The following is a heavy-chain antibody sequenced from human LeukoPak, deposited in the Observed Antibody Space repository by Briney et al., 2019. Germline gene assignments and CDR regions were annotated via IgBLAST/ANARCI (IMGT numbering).Heavy chain of an antibody. Sequence: GGSLRLSCAASGFTITKYCMHWVRHAPGKGLVWVSRINSDGSITTYEGSVKGRFTISRDNAKNMLYLQMDSLRAEDTAVYYCARADILGAYYYGSGSPDYWGQGTLVTVSS. CDR1: GFTITKYC. CDR3: ARADILGAYYYGSGSPDY. D-gene: IGHD3-10*01. CDR2: INSDGSIT. V-gene: IGHV3-74*03. J-gene: IGHJ4*02.